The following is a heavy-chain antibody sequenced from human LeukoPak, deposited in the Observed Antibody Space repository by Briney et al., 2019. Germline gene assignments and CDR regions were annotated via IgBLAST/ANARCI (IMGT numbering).Heavy chain of an antibody. V-gene: IGHV3-23*01. Sequence: GGSLRLSCAASGFTFSSYWMSWVRQAPGKGLEWVSSISDDDDSTYYADSVKGRFTISRDNSKNTLYLDMNNLRAEDTALYFCAKTLFGFSYGKIDYWGQGTLVTVSS. CDR1: GFTFSSYW. CDR3: AKTLFGFSYGKIDY. D-gene: IGHD5-18*01. J-gene: IGHJ4*02. CDR2: ISDDDDST.